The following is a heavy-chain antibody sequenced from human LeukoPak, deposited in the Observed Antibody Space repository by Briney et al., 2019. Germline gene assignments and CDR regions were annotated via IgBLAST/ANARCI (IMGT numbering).Heavy chain of an antibody. CDR3: ARGQGHGFDI. J-gene: IGHJ3*02. CDR1: GFTFSSYS. D-gene: IGHD3-10*01. V-gene: IGHV3-48*01. CDR2: ISSSSSTI. Sequence: GGSLRLSCAASGFTFSSYSMNWVRQAPGKGLEWVSYISSSSSTIYYADSVKGRFTISRDNAKNTLYLQMDSLGGEDTAVYYCARGQGHGFDIWGQGTMVTVSS.